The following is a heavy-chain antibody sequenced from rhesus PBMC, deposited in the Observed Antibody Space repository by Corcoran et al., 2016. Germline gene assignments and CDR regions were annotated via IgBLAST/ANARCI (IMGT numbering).Heavy chain of an antibody. Sequence: QLQLPESGPGLVKPSETLSVTCALSGGSISSNYWSWIRQSPGQGPAWVGRIYGSGSSTNYNPSLKSRVTMSVDTSKNQLSLKLSSVTAADTAVYYCARHEGDIWTGYTNYGLDSWGQGVIVTVSS. V-gene: IGHV4-169*01. CDR3: ARHEGDIWTGYTNYGLDS. D-gene: IGHD3-3*01. J-gene: IGHJ6*01. CDR1: GGSISSNY. CDR2: IYGSGSST.